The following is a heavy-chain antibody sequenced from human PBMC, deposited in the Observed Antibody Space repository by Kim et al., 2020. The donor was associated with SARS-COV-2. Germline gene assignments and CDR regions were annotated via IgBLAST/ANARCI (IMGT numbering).Heavy chain of an antibody. CDR1: GFTFSSYA. J-gene: IGHJ6*02. D-gene: IGHD2-2*01. V-gene: IGHV3-64*01. Sequence: GGSLRLSCAASGFTFSSYAMHWVRQAPGKGLEYVSAISSNGGSTYYANSVKGRFTISRDNSKNTLYLQMGSLRAEDMAVYYCARGGYCSSTSCYDYYYYGMDVWGQGTTVTVSS. CDR3: ARGGYCSSTSCYDYYYYGMDV. CDR2: ISSNGGST.